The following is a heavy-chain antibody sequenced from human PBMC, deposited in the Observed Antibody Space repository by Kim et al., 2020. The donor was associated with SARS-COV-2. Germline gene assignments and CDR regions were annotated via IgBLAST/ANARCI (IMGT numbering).Heavy chain of an antibody. CDR3: TRGYSGASVYAFDI. D-gene: IGHD5-12*01. J-gene: IGHJ3*02. CDR2: IGNKAHSYTT. CDR1: GLNFGDHY. Sequence: GGSLRLSCAASGLNFGDHYMDWVRQAPGGGLEWVGRIGNKAHSYTTEYAASVKDRFTISRDDGRNSLYLQMSSLKPDDTAVYHCTRGYSGASVYAFDIWGQGTMVTVSS. V-gene: IGHV3-72*01.